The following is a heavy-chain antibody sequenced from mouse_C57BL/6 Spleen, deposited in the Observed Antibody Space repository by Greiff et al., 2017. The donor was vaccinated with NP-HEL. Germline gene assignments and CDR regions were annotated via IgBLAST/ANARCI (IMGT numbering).Heavy chain of an antibody. CDR1: GYAFSSSW. V-gene: IGHV1-82*01. J-gene: IGHJ2*01. CDR3: AREGTMITTGYYFDY. Sequence: VKLQQSGPELVKPGASVKISCKASGYAFSSSWMNWVKQRPGKGLEWIGRIYPGDGDTNYNGKFKGKATLTADKSSSTAYMQLSSLTSEDSAVYFCAREGTMITTGYYFDYWGQGTTLTVSS. CDR2: IYPGDGDT. D-gene: IGHD2-4*01.